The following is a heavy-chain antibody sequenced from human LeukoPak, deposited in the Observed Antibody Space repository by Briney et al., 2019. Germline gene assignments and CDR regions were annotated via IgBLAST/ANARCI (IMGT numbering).Heavy chain of an antibody. CDR1: GGTFSSYA. Sequence: ASVKVSCKASGGTFSSYAISWVRQAPGQGLEWMGIINPSGGSTSYAQKFQGRVTMTRDTSTSTVYMELSSLRSEDTAVYYCARETWGFDPWGQGTLVTVSS. D-gene: IGHD3-16*01. V-gene: IGHV1-46*01. J-gene: IGHJ5*02. CDR3: ARETWGFDP. CDR2: INPSGGST.